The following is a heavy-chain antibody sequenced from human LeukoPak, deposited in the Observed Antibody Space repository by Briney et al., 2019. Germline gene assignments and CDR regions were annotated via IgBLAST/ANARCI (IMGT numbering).Heavy chain of an antibody. CDR1: GFTFSSCW. V-gene: IGHV3-74*01. Sequence: GGSLRLSCEASGFTFSSCWMHWVRQAPGKGLVWVSRIHSDGSSTSYADSVKGRFTISRDNAKNTLYLQMNSLRAEDTAVYYCARQVVTLSSDAFDIWGQGTMVTVSS. D-gene: IGHD2-21*02. J-gene: IGHJ3*02. CDR3: ARQVVTLSSDAFDI. CDR2: IHSDGSST.